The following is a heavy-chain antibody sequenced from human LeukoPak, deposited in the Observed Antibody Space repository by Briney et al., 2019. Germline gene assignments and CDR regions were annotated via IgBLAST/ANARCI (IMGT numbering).Heavy chain of an antibody. V-gene: IGHV3-7*01. D-gene: IGHD3-16*01. CDR3: ARDRPLGIPDV. J-gene: IGHJ6*02. CDR2: IKQDGSEK. Sequence: PGGSLRLSCAASGFTFSSYWMSWVRQAPGKGLEWVANIKQDGSEKYYVDSVKGRFTISRDNSKNTLYLQMNSLRAEDTAVYYCARDRPLGIPDVWGQGTTVTVSS. CDR1: GFTFSSYW.